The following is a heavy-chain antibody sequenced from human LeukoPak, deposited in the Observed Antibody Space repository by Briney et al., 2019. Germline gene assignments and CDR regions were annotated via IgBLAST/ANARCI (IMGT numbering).Heavy chain of an antibody. CDR3: AHSRAAAEYCSSTSCSYFFDY. J-gene: IGHJ4*02. Sequence: ESGPTLVNPTQTLTLTCTFSGFSLSTSGVGVGWIRQPPGKALEWLALIYWNDDERYSPSVKSRLTITEDTSKNQVVLTMTNMDPVDTATYYCAHSRAAAEYCSSTSCSYFFDYWGQGTLVTVSS. CDR1: GFSLSTSGVG. CDR2: IYWNDDE. V-gene: IGHV2-5*01. D-gene: IGHD2-2*01.